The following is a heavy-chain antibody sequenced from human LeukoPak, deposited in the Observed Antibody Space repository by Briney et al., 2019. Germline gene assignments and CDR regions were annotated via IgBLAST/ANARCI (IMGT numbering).Heavy chain of an antibody. D-gene: IGHD2-2*01. CDR1: GGSISSYY. J-gene: IGHJ6*03. CDR2: IYTSGST. V-gene: IGHV4-4*07. CDR3: ARAPKNGVLSSSTSSGHYYYYMDV. Sequence: KPSETLSLTCTVSGGSISSYYWSWIRQPAGKGLEWIGRIYTSGSTNYNPSLKSRVTMSVDTSKNQFSLKLSSVTAADTAVYYCARAPKNGVLSSSTSSGHYYYYMDVWGKGTTVTISS.